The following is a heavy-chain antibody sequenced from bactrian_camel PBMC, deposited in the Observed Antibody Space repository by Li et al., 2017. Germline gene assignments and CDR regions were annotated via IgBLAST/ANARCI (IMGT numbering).Heavy chain of an antibody. Sequence: HVQLVESGGGSVQAGGSLRLSCAASTSIDCMAWFRQAPGKEREGVARIDGRGTITYADSVKGRFTLSQDNAKKTVYLQMNSLKPEDTAMYYCARANVRWCGGLVESAYTYWGQGTQVTVS. J-gene: IGHJ4*01. CDR3: ARANVRWCGGLVESAYTY. V-gene: IGHV3S53*01. CDR1: TSIDC. CDR2: IDGRGTI. D-gene: IGHD1*01.